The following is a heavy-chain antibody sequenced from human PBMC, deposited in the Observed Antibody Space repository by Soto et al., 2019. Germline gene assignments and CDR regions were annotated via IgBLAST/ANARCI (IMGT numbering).Heavy chain of an antibody. V-gene: IGHV4-34*01. CDR1: GGSFSGYY. CDR3: ARSPYPPYSMITYGGHRYGMDV. CDR2: INHSGST. Sequence: PSETLSLTCAVYGGSFSGYYWSWIRQPPGKGLEWIGEINHSGSTNYNPSLKSRVTISVDTSKNQFSLKLSSVTAADTAVYYCARSPYPPYSMITYGGHRYGMDVWGQGTTVTVSS. D-gene: IGHD3-16*01. J-gene: IGHJ6*02.